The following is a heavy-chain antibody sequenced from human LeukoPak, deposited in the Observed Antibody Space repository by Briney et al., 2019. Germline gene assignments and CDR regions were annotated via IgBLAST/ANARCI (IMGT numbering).Heavy chain of an antibody. J-gene: IGHJ4*02. Sequence: SETLSLTCTVSRGSLSSGDYYWSWIRQPPGKGLEWIGYIYYSGSTYYNPSLKSRVTISVDTSKNQFSLKLSSVTAADTAVYYCASSPRYYYGSGSYQIDYWGQGTLVTVSS. CDR1: RGSLSSGDYY. CDR2: IYYSGST. D-gene: IGHD3-10*01. V-gene: IGHV4-30-4*01. CDR3: ASSPRYYYGSGSYQIDY.